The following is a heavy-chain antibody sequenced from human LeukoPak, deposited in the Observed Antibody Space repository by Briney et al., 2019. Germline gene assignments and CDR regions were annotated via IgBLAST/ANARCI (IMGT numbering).Heavy chain of an antibody. Sequence: SETLSLTCIVSGGSISSSTYFWGWIRQPPGKGLEWIGIISYNGTTYYNPSLKRRVTISVDTSKNQFSLRLNSVAAADTAVYYCARDAAAWGRGILVTVSS. D-gene: IGHD6-25*01. CDR3: ARDAAA. V-gene: IGHV4-39*07. J-gene: IGHJ5*02. CDR2: ISYNGTT. CDR1: GGSISSSTYF.